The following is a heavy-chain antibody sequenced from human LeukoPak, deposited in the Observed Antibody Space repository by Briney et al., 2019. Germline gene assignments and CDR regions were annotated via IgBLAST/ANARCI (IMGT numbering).Heavy chain of an antibody. Sequence: GGSLRLSCAGSGFSVSNYYISWVRQAPGKGLEWVSLIRDSGETFYADSVKGRFTISRDNSKNTMYLQMNRLRVEDTAVYFCARDRAVTQDWVEFDPWGQGTLVTVSS. D-gene: IGHD4-17*01. J-gene: IGHJ5*02. CDR2: IRDSGET. CDR1: GFSVSNYY. CDR3: ARDRAVTQDWVEFDP. V-gene: IGHV3-66*03.